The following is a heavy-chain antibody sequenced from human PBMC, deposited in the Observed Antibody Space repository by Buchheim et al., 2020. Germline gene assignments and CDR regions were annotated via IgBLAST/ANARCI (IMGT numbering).Heavy chain of an antibody. CDR3: ARDNNYYDSSGYYYGVYY. J-gene: IGHJ4*02. CDR2: IYSGGST. V-gene: IGHV3-66*01. CDR1: GFTVSSNY. Sequence: EVQLVESGGGLVQPGGSLRLSCAASGFTVSSNYISWVRQAPGKGLEWVSVIYSGGSTYYADSVKGRFTISRDNSKNTLYLQMNSLRAEDTAVYYCARDNNYYDSSGYYYGVYYWGQGTL. D-gene: IGHD3-22*01.